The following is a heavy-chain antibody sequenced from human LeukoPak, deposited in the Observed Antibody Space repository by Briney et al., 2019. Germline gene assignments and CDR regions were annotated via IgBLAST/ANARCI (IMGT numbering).Heavy chain of an antibody. D-gene: IGHD1-26*01. CDR1: GFTFSSYS. Sequence: PGGSLRLSCAASGFTFSSYSMNCVRQAPGKGLEWVSSISSSSYIYYADSVKGRFTISRDNAKNSLYLQMNSLRAEDTAVYYCARSGWELLSDYWGQGTLVTVSS. V-gene: IGHV3-21*01. CDR2: ISSSSYI. CDR3: ARSGWELLSDY. J-gene: IGHJ4*02.